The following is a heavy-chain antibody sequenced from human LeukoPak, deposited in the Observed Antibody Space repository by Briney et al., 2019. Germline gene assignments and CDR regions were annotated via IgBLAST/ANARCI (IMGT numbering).Heavy chain of an antibody. CDR2: IKSQTDGGTT. CDR3: TTGTWIQLWLADY. CDR1: GFTFTNAC. D-gene: IGHD5-18*01. Sequence: PGGSLRLSCKGSGFTFTNACMSWVRLAPGKGLEWVGRIKSQTDGGTTDYAAPVKGRFTISRDDSKNTLYLQLNSLKTEDTAVYYCTTGTWIQLWLADYWGQGTLVTVSS. J-gene: IGHJ4*02. V-gene: IGHV3-15*01.